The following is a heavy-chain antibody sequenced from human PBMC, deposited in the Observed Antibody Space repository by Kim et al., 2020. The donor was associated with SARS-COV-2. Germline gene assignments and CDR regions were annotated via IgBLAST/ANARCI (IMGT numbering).Heavy chain of an antibody. CDR3: AKDQSSMYYYDSSGYLAFDY. Sequence: RFTISRDNSKNTLYLQMNSLRAEDTAVYYCAKDQSSMYYYDSSGYLAFDYWGQGTLVTVSS. J-gene: IGHJ4*02. V-gene: IGHV3-23*01. D-gene: IGHD3-22*01.